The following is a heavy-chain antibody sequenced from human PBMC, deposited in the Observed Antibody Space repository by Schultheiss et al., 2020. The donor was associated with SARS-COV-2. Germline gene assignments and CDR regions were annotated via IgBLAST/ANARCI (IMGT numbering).Heavy chain of an antibody. V-gene: IGHV4-59*01. Sequence: SETLSLTCTVSGGSISSYYWSWIRQPPGKGLEWIGYIYYSGSTNYNPSLKSRVTISVDTSKNQFSLKLSSVTAADTAVYYCARAAGNGDYGDYWGQGTLVTVSS. CDR1: GGSISSYY. D-gene: IGHD1-1*01. J-gene: IGHJ4*02. CDR3: ARAAGNGDYGDY. CDR2: IYYSGST.